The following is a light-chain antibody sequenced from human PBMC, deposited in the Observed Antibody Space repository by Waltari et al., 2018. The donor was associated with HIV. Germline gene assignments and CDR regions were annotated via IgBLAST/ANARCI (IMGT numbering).Light chain of an antibody. CDR1: SSDVGGYNY. CDR2: EVT. CDR3: NSYTISSTLGV. Sequence: QSALTQPASVSGSPGQSITISCTGTSSDVGGYNYVSWYQQHPGKAPKLMIYEVTNRPSGVSNRFSGSNTGNTASLTSAGLQAEDEADYYCNSYTISSTLGVFGGGTKLTVL. V-gene: IGLV2-14*01. J-gene: IGLJ3*02.